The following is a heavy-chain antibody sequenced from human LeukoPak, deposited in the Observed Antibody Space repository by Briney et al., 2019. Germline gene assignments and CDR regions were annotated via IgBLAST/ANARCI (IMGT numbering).Heavy chain of an antibody. J-gene: IGHJ4*02. CDR1: GGSISSYY. V-gene: IGHV4-59*12. Sequence: SETLSLTCTVSGGSISSYYWSWIRQPPGKGLEWIGYIYYSGSTNYNPSLKSRVTISVDTSKNQFSLKLSSVTAADTAVYYCASELELGAVDYWGQGTLVTVSS. CDR2: IYYSGST. D-gene: IGHD1-7*01. CDR3: ASELELGAVDY.